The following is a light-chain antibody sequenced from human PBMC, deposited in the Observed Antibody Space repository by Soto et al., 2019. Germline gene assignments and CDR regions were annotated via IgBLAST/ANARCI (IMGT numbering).Light chain of an antibody. Sequence: EIVLTQSPGTLSLSPGERATLPCRASQSVSSTYVAWYQQKSGQAPRLLIYGASSRATGIPDRFSGSGSGTDFTLTISRLEPEDFAVYYCHQYVSSWTFGQGTKVDI. CDR1: QSVSSTY. CDR2: GAS. CDR3: HQYVSSWT. V-gene: IGKV3-20*01. J-gene: IGKJ1*01.